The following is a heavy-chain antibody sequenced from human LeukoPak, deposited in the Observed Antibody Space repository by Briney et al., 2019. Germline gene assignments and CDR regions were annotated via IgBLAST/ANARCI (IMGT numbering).Heavy chain of an antibody. J-gene: IGHJ4*02. V-gene: IGHV3-30-3*01. CDR2: ISYDGSNK. CDR3: ARSRTDKYYFDY. Sequence: GSLRLSCAASGFTFSSYAMHWVCQAPGKGLEWVAVISYDGSNKYYADSVKGRFTISRDNSKNTLYLQMNSLRAEDTAVYYCARSRTDKYYFDYWGQGTLVTVSS. CDR1: GFTFSSYA.